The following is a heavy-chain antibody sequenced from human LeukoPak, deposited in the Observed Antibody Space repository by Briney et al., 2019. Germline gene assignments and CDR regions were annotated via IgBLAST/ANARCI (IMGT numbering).Heavy chain of an antibody. CDR2: ISSDGSSI. D-gene: IGHD1-26*01. CDR1: GFTFSNYA. Sequence: GGSLRLSCAASGFTFSNYAMYWVRQAPGKGLVWVSRISSDGSSIIYADSVKGRFTISRDIAKNTLYLQMNSLRAEDTAVYYCARAQMGAPTDYWGQGALVTVSS. J-gene: IGHJ4*02. V-gene: IGHV3-74*01. CDR3: ARAQMGAPTDY.